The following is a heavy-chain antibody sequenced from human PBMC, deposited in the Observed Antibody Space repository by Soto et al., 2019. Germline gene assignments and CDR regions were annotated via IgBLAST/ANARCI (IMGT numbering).Heavy chain of an antibody. Sequence: EVQLVESGGDLVQPGGSLRLSCAVSGFTFSSYAMHWVRQAPGKGLEYVSAIDSSGDNTYYANSVKDRFTISRDNSKNTLYLQMGSLRDEDMDVYYCARVRIALSPGGAYYYYMDVWGKGTTVTVSS. D-gene: IGHD3-10*01. CDR2: IDSSGDNT. CDR1: GFTFSSYA. CDR3: ARVRIALSPGGAYYYYMDV. J-gene: IGHJ6*03. V-gene: IGHV3-64*01.